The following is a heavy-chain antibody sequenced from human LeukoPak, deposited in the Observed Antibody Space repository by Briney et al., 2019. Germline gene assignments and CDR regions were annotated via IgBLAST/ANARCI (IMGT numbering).Heavy chain of an antibody. Sequence: SCKASGYTFTSYAMSWVRQAPGKGLEWVSAISGSGGSTYYADSVKGRFTISRDNSKNTLYLQMNSLRAEDTAVYYCAKETVDIVATSPFDYWGQGTLVTVSS. V-gene: IGHV3-23*01. J-gene: IGHJ4*02. CDR2: ISGSGGST. CDR1: GYTFTSYA. D-gene: IGHD5-12*01. CDR3: AKETVDIVATSPFDY.